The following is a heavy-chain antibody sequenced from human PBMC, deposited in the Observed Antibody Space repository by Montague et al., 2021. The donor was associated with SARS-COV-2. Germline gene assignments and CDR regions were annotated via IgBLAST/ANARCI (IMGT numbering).Heavy chain of an antibody. CDR2: TDHSGTT. V-gene: IGHV4-34*01. CDR3: ARLNGWGFLFWVAAPRTTGYFDV. CDR1: GGSFSDYY. D-gene: IGHD6-19*01. Sequence: SETLSLTCAVYGGSFSDYYWTWVRHPQGTGLELIGETDHSGTTNSNPSLKIRLRISMAASKNRFSLTLSSVTAADTAVYYCARLNGWGFLFWVAAPRTTGYFDVWGRGTMVTVSS. J-gene: IGHJ2*01.